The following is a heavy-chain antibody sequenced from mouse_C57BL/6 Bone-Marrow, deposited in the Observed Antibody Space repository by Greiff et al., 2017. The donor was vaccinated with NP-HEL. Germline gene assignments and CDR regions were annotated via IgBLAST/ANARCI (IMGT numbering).Heavy chain of an antibody. V-gene: IGHV1-19*01. CDR1: GYTFTDYY. CDR2: INPYNGGT. J-gene: IGHJ2*01. D-gene: IGHD3-2*02. Sequence: EVQLQQSGPVLVKPGASVKMSCKASGYTFTDYYMNWVKQSHGKSLEWIGVINPYNGGTSYNQKFKGKATLTVDKSSSTAYMELNSLTSEDSAVYYCARGDSSGYDYFDYWGQGTTLTVSS. CDR3: ARGDSSGYDYFDY.